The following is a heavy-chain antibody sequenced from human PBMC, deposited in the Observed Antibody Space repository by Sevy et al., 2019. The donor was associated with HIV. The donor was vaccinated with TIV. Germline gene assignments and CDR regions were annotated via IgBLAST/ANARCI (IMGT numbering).Heavy chain of an antibody. J-gene: IGHJ6*02. CDR1: GFAFSNYYA. Sequence: GGSLRLSCAASGFAFSNYYAMHWVRQAPSKGLEWVALISYDGSDKYYADSVKGRFTISRDNFKNTLYLQMNSLTTEDTAVYYCARPRANYVDHYFFYAMDVWGQWTTVTVSS. CDR3: ARPRANYVDHYFFYAMDV. V-gene: IGHV3-30-3*01. D-gene: IGHD4-17*01. CDR2: ISYDGSDK.